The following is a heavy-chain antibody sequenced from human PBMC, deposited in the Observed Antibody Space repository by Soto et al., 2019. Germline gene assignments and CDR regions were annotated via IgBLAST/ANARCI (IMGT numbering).Heavy chain of an antibody. D-gene: IGHD3-10*01. CDR1: CGSFSGYY. CDR3: ARHCYYYGSGSYYNPRYYYYYMDV. J-gene: IGHJ6*03. CDR2: INHSGST. Sequence: SETLSLTCAVYCGSFSGYYWSWIRQPPGKGLEWIGEINHSGSTNYNPSLKSRVTISVDTSKNQFSLKLSSVTAADTAVYYCARHCYYYGSGSYYNPRYYYYYMDVWGKGTTVTVS. V-gene: IGHV4-34*01.